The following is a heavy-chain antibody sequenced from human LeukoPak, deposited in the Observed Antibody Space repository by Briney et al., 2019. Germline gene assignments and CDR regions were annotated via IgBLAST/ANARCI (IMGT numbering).Heavy chain of an antibody. J-gene: IGHJ6*03. V-gene: IGHV1-69*13. D-gene: IGHD2-15*01. CDR3: ARAGRRATYYYYYMDV. CDR2: IIPIFGTA. Sequence: SVKVSCKASGGTLSSYAISWVRQAPGQGLEWMGGIIPIFGTANYAQKFQGRVTITADESTSTAYMELSSLRSEDTAVYYCARAGRRATYYYYYMDVWGKGTTVTVSS. CDR1: GGTLSSYA.